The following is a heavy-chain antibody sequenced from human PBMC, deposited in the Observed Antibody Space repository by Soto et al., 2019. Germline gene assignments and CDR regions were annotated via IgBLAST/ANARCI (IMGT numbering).Heavy chain of an antibody. CDR2: VSGSGGSP. J-gene: IGHJ4*02. CDR1: GFTFRSSA. CDR3: AKNQMARWDVVVAAIFFDN. V-gene: IGHV3-23*01. Sequence: GGSLRLSCAASGFTFRSSAMSWVRQAPGKGLEWVSTVSGSGGSPYYSDSVTGRFTISRDNSKDTLYLQINSLRVEDTAVYYCAKNQMARWDVVVAAIFFDNWGQGTLVTVSS. D-gene: IGHD2-15*01.